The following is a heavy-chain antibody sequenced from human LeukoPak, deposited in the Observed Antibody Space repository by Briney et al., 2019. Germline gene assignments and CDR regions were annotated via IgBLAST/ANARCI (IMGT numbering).Heavy chain of an antibody. D-gene: IGHD6-6*01. J-gene: IGHJ4*02. CDR1: GGTFSSYA. Sequence: SVKVSCKASGGTFSSYAISWVRQAPGQGLEWMGRIIPILGIANYAQKFQGRVTITADKSTSTAYMELSSLRSEDTAVYYCARARDSSSSDYWGQGTLVTVSS. CDR2: IIPILGIA. V-gene: IGHV1-69*04. CDR3: ARARDSSSSDY.